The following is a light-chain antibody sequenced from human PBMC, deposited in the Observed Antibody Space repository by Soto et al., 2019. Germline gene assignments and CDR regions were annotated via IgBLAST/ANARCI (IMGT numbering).Light chain of an antibody. CDR3: QQYNNWPPWT. V-gene: IGKV3-15*01. J-gene: IGKJ1*01. CDR1: PSVSSN. CDR2: GAS. Sequence: EIVMTQSPATLSVSPGERATLSCRASPSVSSNLAWYQQKPGQAPRLLIYGASTRATVIPARISGSGSGTEFTLTISSLQSEDFAVYYCQQYNNWPPWTFGQGTKVEIK.